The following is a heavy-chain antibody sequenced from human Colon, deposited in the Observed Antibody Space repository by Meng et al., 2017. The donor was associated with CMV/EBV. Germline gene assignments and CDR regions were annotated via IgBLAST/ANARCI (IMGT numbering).Heavy chain of an antibody. V-gene: IGHV3-7*01. CDR2: IKQDGSEK. CDR1: GFTFSNHW. Sequence: GESLKISCAASGFTFSNHWMSWVRQAPGKGLEWVANIKQDGSEKYYVDSVKGRFTISRDNAKNSLYLQMNSLTVEDTAVYYCAKPGYCSSTSCYEGVGLDYWGQGTLVTVSS. J-gene: IGHJ4*02. D-gene: IGHD2-2*03. CDR3: AKPGYCSSTSCYEGVGLDY.